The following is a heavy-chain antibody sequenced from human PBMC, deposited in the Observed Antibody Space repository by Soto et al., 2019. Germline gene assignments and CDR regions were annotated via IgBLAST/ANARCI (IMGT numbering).Heavy chain of an antibody. V-gene: IGHV4-30-2*01. CDR1: GGSISSGGYS. J-gene: IGHJ5*02. D-gene: IGHD2-15*01. Sequence: QLQLQESGSGLVKPSQTLSLTCAVSGGSISSGGYSWSWIRQPPGKGLEWIGDIYHSGSTYYNPSLKRRVPISVDRSTKPFSLTLSSVTAAVTAVYFCASASGYCSGGSCPVGWFDPWGQGTLVTVSS. CDR3: ASASGYCSGGSCPVGWFDP. CDR2: IYHSGST.